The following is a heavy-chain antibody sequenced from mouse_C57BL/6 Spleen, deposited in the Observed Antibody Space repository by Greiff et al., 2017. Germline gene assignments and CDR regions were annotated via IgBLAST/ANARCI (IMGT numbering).Heavy chain of an antibody. Sequence: LQESGAELARPGASVKLSCKASGYTFTSYGISWVKQRTGQGLEWIGEIYPRSGNTYYNEKFKGKATLTADKSSSTAYMELRSLTSEDSAVYFCARGDYDGAWFAYWGQGTLVTVSA. CDR2: IYPRSGNT. CDR1: GYTFTSYG. D-gene: IGHD2-4*01. V-gene: IGHV1-81*01. CDR3: ARGDYDGAWFAY. J-gene: IGHJ3*01.